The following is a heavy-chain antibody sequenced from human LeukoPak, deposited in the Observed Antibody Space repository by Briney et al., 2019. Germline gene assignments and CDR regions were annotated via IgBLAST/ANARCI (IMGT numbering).Heavy chain of an antibody. V-gene: IGHV3-48*01. CDR3: AGANQVYYYYMDV. Sequence: GGSLRLSCAASGFTFSSYSMNWGRQAPGKGLEWVSYISSSGSTKYYADSVKGRFIISRDNAKNSLYLQMNSLRAEDTAVYYCAGANQVYYYYMDVWGKGTTVTVSS. J-gene: IGHJ6*03. CDR1: GFTFSSYS. D-gene: IGHD1-14*01. CDR2: ISSSGSTK.